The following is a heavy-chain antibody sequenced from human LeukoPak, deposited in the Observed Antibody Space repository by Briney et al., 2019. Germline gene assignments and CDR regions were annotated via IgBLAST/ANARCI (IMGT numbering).Heavy chain of an antibody. CDR1: GFTFSSYA. Sequence: GGSLRLSCAASGFTFSSYAMHWVRQAPGKGLEWVAVISYDGSNKYYADSVKGRFTISRDNSKNTLYLQMNSLRTEDTAVYYCAKTGTPWYYFDYWGQGTLVTVSS. J-gene: IGHJ4*02. V-gene: IGHV3-30-3*02. CDR3: AKTGTPWYYFDY. D-gene: IGHD6-13*01. CDR2: ISYDGSNK.